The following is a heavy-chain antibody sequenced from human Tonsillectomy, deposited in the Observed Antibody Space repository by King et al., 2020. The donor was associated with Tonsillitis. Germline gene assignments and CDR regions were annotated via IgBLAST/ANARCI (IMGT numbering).Heavy chain of an antibody. Sequence: VQLQQSGPGLVKPSQTLSLTCVISGDSVSTNSVGWSWIRQSPSRGLEWLGRTYYRSKWYNDYAVSVKSRITINPDISKSQISLQLNSVTPEDTAVYYCARASGLVFDYWGQGILVTVSS. CDR2: TYYRSKWYN. J-gene: IGHJ4*02. D-gene: IGHD1-26*01. CDR1: GDSVSTNSVG. CDR3: ARASGLVFDY. V-gene: IGHV6-1*01.